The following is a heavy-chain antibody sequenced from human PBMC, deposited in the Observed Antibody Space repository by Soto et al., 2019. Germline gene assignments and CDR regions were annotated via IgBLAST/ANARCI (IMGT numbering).Heavy chain of an antibody. CDR3: ARSGFGDTAMVFFDY. Sequence: SVKVSCKASGGTFSSYAISWVRQAPGQGLEWMGGIIPIFGTANYAQKFQGRVTITADESTSTAYMELSSLRSEDTAVYYCARSGFGDTAMVFFDYWGQGTLVTVSS. CDR1: GGTFSSYA. CDR2: IIPIFGTA. J-gene: IGHJ4*02. V-gene: IGHV1-69*13. D-gene: IGHD5-18*01.